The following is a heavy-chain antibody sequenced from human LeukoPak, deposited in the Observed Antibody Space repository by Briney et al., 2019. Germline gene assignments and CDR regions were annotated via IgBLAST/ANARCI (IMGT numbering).Heavy chain of an antibody. CDR2: ICSIGSTI. V-gene: IGHV3-48*03. D-gene: IGHD2-2*01. CDR3: AAGLDIVVVPAASYYGMDV. J-gene: IGHJ6*04. CDR1: GVTSSSFE. Sequence: SPSPSCAASGVTSSSFEMNWVCHAPGGGLEWVSYICSIGSTISYADSVKRRFTISSNNAKNSLYLQMNGLRAEDTAVYYCAAGLDIVVVPAASYYGMDVWGKGTTVTVSS.